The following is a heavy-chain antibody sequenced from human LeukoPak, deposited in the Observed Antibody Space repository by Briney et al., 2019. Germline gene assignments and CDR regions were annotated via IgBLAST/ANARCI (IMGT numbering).Heavy chain of an antibody. V-gene: IGHV3-23*01. CDR3: GVDIVVVPGAPNWFAP. CDR2: ISGSGDST. Sequence: GGSLRLSCAASGFTFSSYAMSWVRQAPGKGLEWVSAISGSGDSTYYADSVKGRFTISRDNSKNTLYLQMNSLRAEDTAVYYCGVDIVVVPGAPNWFAPWGQGTLVTVSS. J-gene: IGHJ5*02. D-gene: IGHD2-2*01. CDR1: GFTFSSYA.